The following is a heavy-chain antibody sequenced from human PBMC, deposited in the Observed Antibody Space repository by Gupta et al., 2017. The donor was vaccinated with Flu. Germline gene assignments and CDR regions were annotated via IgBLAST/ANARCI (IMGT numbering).Heavy chain of an antibody. CDR2: IWYDGSNK. J-gene: IGHJ4*02. CDR1: GFTFSSYG. CDR3: ARDRGITFGGVIAQAFDY. D-gene: IGHD3-16*02. V-gene: IGHV3-33*01. Sequence: QVQLVESGGGVVQPGRSLRLSCAASGFTFSSYGMHWVRQAPGKGLEWVAVIWYDGSNKYYADSVKGRFTISRDNSKNTLYLQMNSLRAEDTAVYYCARDRGITFGGVIAQAFDYWGQGTLVTVSS.